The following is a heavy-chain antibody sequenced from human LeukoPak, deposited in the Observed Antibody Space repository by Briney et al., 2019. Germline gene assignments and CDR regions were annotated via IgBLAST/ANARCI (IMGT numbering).Heavy chain of an antibody. CDR1: GYTFTSYY. CDR2: INPSGGST. J-gene: IGHJ6*03. D-gene: IGHD3-3*01. Sequence: VASVKVSCKASGYTFTSYYMHWVRQAPGQGLEWMGIINPSGGSTSYAQKFQGRVTMTRDMSTSTVYMELSSLRSEDTAVYYCARRFLEVRYYYYYMDVWGKGTTVTVSS. V-gene: IGHV1-46*01. CDR3: ARRFLEVRYYYYYMDV.